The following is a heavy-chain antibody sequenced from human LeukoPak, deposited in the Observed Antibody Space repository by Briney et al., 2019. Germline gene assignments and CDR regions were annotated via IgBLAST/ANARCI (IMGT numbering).Heavy chain of an antibody. V-gene: IGHV3-23*01. CDR1: GFTFSSYS. Sequence: GRSLRLSCSASGFTFSSYSMTWVRQAPGKGLEWVSGISYGGDFKYYADSMKGRFTISRDDSKSTLYLQMNSLRAEDTAVYYCAKDSSNWYYMDVWGRGTTVTVS. CDR3: AKDSSNWYYMDV. D-gene: IGHD6-13*01. J-gene: IGHJ6*03. CDR2: ISYGGDFK.